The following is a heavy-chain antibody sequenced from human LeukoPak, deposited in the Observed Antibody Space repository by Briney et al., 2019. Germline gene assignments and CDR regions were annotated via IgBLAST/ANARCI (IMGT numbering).Heavy chain of an antibody. Sequence: ASVKVSCKVSGYTLTELSMHWVRQAPGKGLEWMGGFDPEDGETIYAQKFQGRVTMTEDTSTDTAYMELSRLRSDDTAVYYCAREGSTVNGYDYWGQGTLVTVSS. D-gene: IGHD4-17*01. CDR1: GYTLTELS. J-gene: IGHJ4*02. V-gene: IGHV1-24*01. CDR3: AREGSTVNGYDY. CDR2: FDPEDGET.